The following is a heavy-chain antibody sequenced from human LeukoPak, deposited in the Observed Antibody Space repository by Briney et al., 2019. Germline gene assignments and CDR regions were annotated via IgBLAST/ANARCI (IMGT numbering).Heavy chain of an antibody. D-gene: IGHD2-15*01. CDR2: ISASGRTT. CDR3: AKLCSGGSCYWNY. Sequence: GASLRLSCAAAGFTFSSYAMSWVRQAPGKGLEWVSHISASGRTTDYAGSVKGRFTISRDNSKNTVYLQMNSLRAEDTAVYYCAKLCSGGSCYWNYWGQGTLVTVSS. V-gene: IGHV3-23*01. CDR1: GFTFSSYA. J-gene: IGHJ4*02.